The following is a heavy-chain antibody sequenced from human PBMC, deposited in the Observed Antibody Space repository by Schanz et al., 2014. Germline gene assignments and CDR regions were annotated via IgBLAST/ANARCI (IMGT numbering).Heavy chain of an antibody. Sequence: DVHLLESGGGLVQPGGSLRLSCAASEFTFSTDAMSWVRQAPGKGLEWISYITYNGGTIYYADSVKGRFTISRDNAKNTLYLQMNTLRAEDTAVYYCVRVSFADPRLYRGMDRDIDYWGQGTLVTVSS. CDR3: VRVSFADPRLYRGMDRDIDY. CDR1: EFTFSTDA. V-gene: IGHV3-48*04. CDR2: ITYNGGTI. J-gene: IGHJ4*02. D-gene: IGHD5-18*01.